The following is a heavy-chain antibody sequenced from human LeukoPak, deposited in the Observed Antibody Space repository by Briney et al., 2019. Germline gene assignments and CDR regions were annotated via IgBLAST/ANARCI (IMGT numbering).Heavy chain of an antibody. CDR2: ISGSGGST. CDR1: GFTFSSHG. Sequence: PGGSLRLSCAASGFTFSSHGMSWVRQAPGKGLEWVSAISGSGGSTYYADSVKGRFTISRDNSKNTLYLQMNSLRAEDTAVYYCAKDPNDSSGYYFAEYFQHWGQGTLVTVSS. J-gene: IGHJ1*01. V-gene: IGHV3-23*01. D-gene: IGHD3-22*01. CDR3: AKDPNDSSGYYFAEYFQH.